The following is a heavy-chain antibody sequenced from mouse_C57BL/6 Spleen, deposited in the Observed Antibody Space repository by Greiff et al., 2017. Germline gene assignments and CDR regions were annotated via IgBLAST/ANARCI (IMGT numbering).Heavy chain of an antibody. CDR1: GYTFTSYW. CDR2: IHPNSGST. J-gene: IGHJ2*01. Sequence: VQLQQPGAELVKPGASVQLSCKASGYTFTSYWMHWVKQRPGQGLEWIGMIHPNSGSTNYNEKFKSKATLTVDKSSSTAYMQLSSLTSEDSAVYYCHYYGSSWDYWGQGTTLTVSS. V-gene: IGHV1-64*01. D-gene: IGHD1-1*01. CDR3: HYYGSSWDY.